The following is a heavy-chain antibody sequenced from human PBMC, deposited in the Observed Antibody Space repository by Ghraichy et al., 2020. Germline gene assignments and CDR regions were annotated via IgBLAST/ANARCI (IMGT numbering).Heavy chain of an antibody. V-gene: IGHV3-48*02. CDR2: ISRSSGAI. Sequence: LSLTCAASGFSFSSYGMNWFRQAPGKGLEWVSYISRSSGAIYYADSVKGRFTISRDNAKNSLYLQLNSLRDEETAVYFCARDRPNSGSPYDVDYWGQGTLVTVSS. J-gene: IGHJ4*02. D-gene: IGHD1-26*01. CDR3: ARDRPNSGSPYDVDY. CDR1: GFSFSSYG.